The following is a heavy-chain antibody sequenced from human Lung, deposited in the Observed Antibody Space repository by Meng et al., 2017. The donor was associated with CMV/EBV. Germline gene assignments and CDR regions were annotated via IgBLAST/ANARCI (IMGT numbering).Heavy chain of an antibody. D-gene: IGHD1-26*01. V-gene: IGHV3-30*02. CDR1: GFTFSSYA. CDR3: AKRGGYSGTYAMDV. Sequence: GESXKISCAASGFTFSSYAMHWVRQAPGKGLEWVANIRLDGNNKYHADSVKGRFTISRDNSKNKLYLQMNSLRAEDTAVYYCAKRGGYSGTYAMDVLGHGXTVTVSS. J-gene: IGHJ6*02. CDR2: IRLDGNNK.